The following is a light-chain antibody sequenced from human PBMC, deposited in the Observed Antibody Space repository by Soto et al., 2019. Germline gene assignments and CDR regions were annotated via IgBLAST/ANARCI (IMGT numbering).Light chain of an antibody. V-gene: IGKV3-11*01. CDR2: YAS. CDR3: QQRSTWPLFT. Sequence: VLTQSPATLFLSPGERATLSCRASQTVSRYLAWYQQKPGQAPRLLIYYASNRATGIPARFSGIGSGTDYTLTISSLAPEDFAVYYCQQRSTWPLFTFGGGTKVEI. J-gene: IGKJ4*01. CDR1: QTVSRY.